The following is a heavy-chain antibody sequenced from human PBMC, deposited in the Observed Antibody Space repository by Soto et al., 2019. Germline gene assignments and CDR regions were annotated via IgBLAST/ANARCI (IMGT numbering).Heavy chain of an antibody. CDR1: GDSVSSNSAA. CDR2: TYYRSKWYN. Sequence: PSQTLSLTCAISGDSVSSNSAAWNWIRQSPSRGLEWLGRTYYRSKWYNDYAVSVKSRITINPDTSKDQFSLQLNSVTPEDTAVYYCARVVREQAYYYYGIYVSGQGTTVIVSS. CDR3: ARVVREQAYYYYGIYV. D-gene: IGHD3-10*01. V-gene: IGHV6-1*01. J-gene: IGHJ6*02.